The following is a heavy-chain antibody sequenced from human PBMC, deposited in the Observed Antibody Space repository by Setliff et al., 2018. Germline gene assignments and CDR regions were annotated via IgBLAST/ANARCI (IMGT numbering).Heavy chain of an antibody. CDR3: ARVLFHCSSTSCYLDAFDI. J-gene: IGHJ3*02. CDR2: ISAYNGNT. CDR1: GYTFISYG. V-gene: IGHV1-18*01. Sequence: GASVKVSCKASGYTFISYGISWVRQAPGQGLEWMGWISAYNGNTNYAQKLQGRVTMTTDTSTSIAYMELRSLRSDDTAVYYCARVLFHCSSTSCYLDAFDIWGQGTMVTVSS. D-gene: IGHD2-2*01.